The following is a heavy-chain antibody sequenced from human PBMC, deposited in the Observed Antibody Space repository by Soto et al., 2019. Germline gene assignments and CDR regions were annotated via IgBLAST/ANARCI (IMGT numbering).Heavy chain of an antibody. V-gene: IGHV3-30*18. J-gene: IGHJ6*02. CDR3: AKDRFQQWLDDYYYYGMDV. Sequence: GGSLRLSCAASGFTFSSYGMHWVRQAPGKGLEWVAVISYDGSNKYYADSVKGRFTISRDNSKNTLYLQMNSLRAEDTAVYYCAKDRFQQWLDDYYYYGMDVGGQGTRVTVSS. CDR1: GFTFSSYG. D-gene: IGHD6-19*01. CDR2: ISYDGSNK.